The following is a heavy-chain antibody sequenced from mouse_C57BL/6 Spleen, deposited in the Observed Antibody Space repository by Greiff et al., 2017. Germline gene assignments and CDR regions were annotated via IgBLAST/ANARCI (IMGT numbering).Heavy chain of an antibody. V-gene: IGHV5-16*01. CDR3: ARDDGDYPFAY. CDR2: INYDGSST. CDR1: GFTFSDYY. J-gene: IGHJ3*01. Sequence: EVQVVESEGGLVQPGSSMKLSCTASGFTFSDYYMAWVRQVPEKGLEWVANINYDGSSTYYLDSLKSRFIISRDNAKNILYLQMSSLKSEDTATYYCARDDGDYPFAYWGQGTLVTVSA. D-gene: IGHD2-13*01.